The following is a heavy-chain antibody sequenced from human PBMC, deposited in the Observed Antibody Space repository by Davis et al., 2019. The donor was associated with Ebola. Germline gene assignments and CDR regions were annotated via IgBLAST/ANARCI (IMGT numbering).Heavy chain of an antibody. V-gene: IGHV3-7*03. Sequence: GESLKISCAASGFTFSNYWMSWLRQAPGKGLEWVAHINQGGSEKCYVDSVKGRFTTSRENAENSMHLQMNSLRAEETAVYYCASGLRGYSYCNWFDTWGQGTLVTVSS. CDR2: INQGGSEK. CDR3: ASGLRGYSYCNWFDT. J-gene: IGHJ5*02. CDR1: GFTFSNYW. D-gene: IGHD5-24*01.